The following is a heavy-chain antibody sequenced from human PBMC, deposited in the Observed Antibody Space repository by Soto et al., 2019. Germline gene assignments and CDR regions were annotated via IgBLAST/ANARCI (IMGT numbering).Heavy chain of an antibody. V-gene: IGHV3-23*01. CDR2: VTGTGGST. Sequence: GSLRLSCAASGFTFSSYAMVWVRQAPGKGLEWVSAVTGTGGSTYYPDSVKGRFTISRDNSENTLYLQMNSLRAEDTALYYCAKDSDFWSGYYSALDYWGQGTLVTVSS. D-gene: IGHD3-3*01. CDR3: AKDSDFWSGYYSALDY. J-gene: IGHJ4*02. CDR1: GFTFSSYA.